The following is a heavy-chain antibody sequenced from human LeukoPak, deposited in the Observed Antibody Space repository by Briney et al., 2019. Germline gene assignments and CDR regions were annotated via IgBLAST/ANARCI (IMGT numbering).Heavy chain of an antibody. Sequence: GGSLRLSCAASGFTFSSYSMNWARQAPGKGLEWVSYISSSSSPIYYADSVKGRFTISRDNSQNTLYLQMNSLRAEDTALYYCAKASEYYGSGSYPIGGFYWGQGTLVTVSS. CDR1: GFTFSSYS. CDR2: ISSSSSPI. CDR3: AKASEYYGSGSYPIGGFY. D-gene: IGHD3-10*01. V-gene: IGHV3-48*01. J-gene: IGHJ1*01.